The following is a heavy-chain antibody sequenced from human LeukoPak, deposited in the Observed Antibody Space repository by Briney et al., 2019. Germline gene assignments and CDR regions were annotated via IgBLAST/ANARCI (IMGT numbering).Heavy chain of an antibody. CDR2: INHSGST. D-gene: IGHD4-17*01. J-gene: IGHJ5*02. Sequence: SETLSLTCAVYGGSFSGYYWSRIRQPPGKGLEWIGEINHSGSTNYNPSLQSRVTISVDTSKNQFSLKLSSVTAADTAVYYCARGMTTVTPPFDPWGQGTLVTVSS. CDR1: GGSFSGYY. V-gene: IGHV4-34*01. CDR3: ARGMTTVTPPFDP.